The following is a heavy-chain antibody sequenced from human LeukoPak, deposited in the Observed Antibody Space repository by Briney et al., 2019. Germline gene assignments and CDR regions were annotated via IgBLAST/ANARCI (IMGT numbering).Heavy chain of an antibody. CDR1: GFTFSSYA. CDR3: AKDLYDSSGYDY. J-gene: IGHJ4*02. CDR2: ISGSGGST. Sequence: GGSLRLSCAASGFTFSSYAMSWVRQAPGKGLEWVSAISGSGGSTYYADSVKGRFTISRDNSKNTLYLQMNSLRAEDAAVYYCAKDLYDSSGYDYWGQGTLVTVSS. D-gene: IGHD3-22*01. V-gene: IGHV3-23*01.